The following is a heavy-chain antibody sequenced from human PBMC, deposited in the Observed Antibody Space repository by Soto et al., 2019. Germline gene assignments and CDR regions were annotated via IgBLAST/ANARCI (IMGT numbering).Heavy chain of an antibody. CDR2: INPKSGGT. CDR3: ARGDSTDCSNGGCSFFCHHDKDV. Sequence: ASVKVSCKASGYSFTDYHIHWVRQAPGQGLEWLGRINPKSGGTSTAQKFQGWVTMTTDTSISTASMELTRLTSNDTAIYYCARGDSTDCSNGGCSFFCHHDKDVFGRVHTV. V-gene: IGHV1-2*04. D-gene: IGHD2-8*01. CDR1: GYSFTDYH. J-gene: IGHJ6*02.